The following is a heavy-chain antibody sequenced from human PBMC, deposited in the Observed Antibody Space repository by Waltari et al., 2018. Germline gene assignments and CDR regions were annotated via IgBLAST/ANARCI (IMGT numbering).Heavy chain of an antibody. J-gene: IGHJ4*02. CDR1: GYTFTSYA. Sequence: QVQLVQSGAEVKKPGASVKVSCKASGYTFTSYAMHWVRQAPGQRLEWMGWINAGNGNTKYSHKFQGRVTITRDTSASTAYMELSSLRSEDTAVYYCASYYGSGSYGVGDWGQGTLVTVSS. V-gene: IGHV1-3*01. CDR3: ASYYGSGSYGVGD. CDR2: INAGNGNT. D-gene: IGHD3-10*01.